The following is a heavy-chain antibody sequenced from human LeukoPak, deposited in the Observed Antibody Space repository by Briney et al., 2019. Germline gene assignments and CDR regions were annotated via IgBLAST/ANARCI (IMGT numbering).Heavy chain of an antibody. Sequence: GGSLRLSCAASGFTFSDYYMSWIRQAPGKGLEWVSYISSSGSTIYYADSVKGRFTISRDNAKNSLYLQMNSLRAEDTAVYYCASSDIVVVPALKDYGGYYMDVWGKGTTVTVSS. D-gene: IGHD2-2*01. CDR3: ASSDIVVVPALKDYGGYYMDV. CDR2: ISSSGSTI. V-gene: IGHV3-11*04. J-gene: IGHJ6*03. CDR1: GFTFSDYY.